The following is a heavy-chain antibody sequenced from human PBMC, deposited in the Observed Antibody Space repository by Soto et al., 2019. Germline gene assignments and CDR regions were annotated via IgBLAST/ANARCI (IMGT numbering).Heavy chain of an antibody. CDR1: GGSFSGYY. D-gene: IGHD1-26*01. Sequence: SETLSLTCAVYGGSFSGYYWSWIRQPPGKGLEWIGEINHSGSTNYNPSLKSRVTISVDTSKNQFSLKLSSVTAADTAVYYCARTDSGSYGDDFDYWGQGTLVTVSS. CDR3: ARTDSGSYGDDFDY. CDR2: INHSGST. V-gene: IGHV4-34*01. J-gene: IGHJ4*02.